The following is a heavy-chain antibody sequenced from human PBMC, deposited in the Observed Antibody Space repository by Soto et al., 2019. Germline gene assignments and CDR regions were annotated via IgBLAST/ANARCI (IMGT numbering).Heavy chain of an antibody. J-gene: IGHJ6*02. D-gene: IGHD3-22*01. CDR1: GGTFNSYA. CDR3: TRCGIRYHRIGYYLGIDGMDV. Sequence: QVQLVQSGAEVEKPESSVRVSCKASGGTFNSYAITWVRQAPGQGLEWMGGTIPMFGTTNYAEKFQGRVTITADESTNTAYMELSSLRSEDTAVYYCTRCGIRYHRIGYYLGIDGMDVWGQGTTVIVSS. CDR2: TIPMFGTT. V-gene: IGHV1-69*12.